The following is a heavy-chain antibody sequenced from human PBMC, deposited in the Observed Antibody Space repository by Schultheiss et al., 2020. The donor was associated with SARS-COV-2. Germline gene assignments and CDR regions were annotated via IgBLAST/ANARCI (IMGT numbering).Heavy chain of an antibody. CDR3: ATLVGSYALSGDDDFDY. D-gene: IGHD1-26*01. CDR1: GFTFDDYA. Sequence: GGSLRLSCAASGFTFDDYAMHWVRQAPGKGLEWVSATSGGGGSTYYADSVKGRFTISRDNAKNSLYLQMNSLRAEDTAVYYCATLVGSYALSGDDDFDYWGQGTLVTVSS. V-gene: IGHV3-20*04. CDR2: TSGGGGST. J-gene: IGHJ4*02.